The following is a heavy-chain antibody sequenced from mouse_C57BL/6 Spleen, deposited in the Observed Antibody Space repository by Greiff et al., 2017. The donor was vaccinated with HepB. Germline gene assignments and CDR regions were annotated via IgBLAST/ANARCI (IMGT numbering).Heavy chain of an antibody. CDR2: IRNKANNHAT. Sequence: EVQVVESGGGLVQPGGSMKLSCAASGFTFSDAWMDWVRQSPEKGLEWVAEIRNKANNHATYYAESVKGRFTISRDDSKSSVYLQMNSLRAEDTGIYYCTVYGTVSYYFDYWGQGTTLTVSS. J-gene: IGHJ2*01. CDR1: GFTFSDAW. V-gene: IGHV6-6*01. D-gene: IGHD1-1*01. CDR3: TVYGTVSYYFDY.